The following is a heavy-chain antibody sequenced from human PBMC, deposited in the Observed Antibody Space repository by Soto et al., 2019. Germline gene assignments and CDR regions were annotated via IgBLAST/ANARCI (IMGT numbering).Heavy chain of an antibody. J-gene: IGHJ6*02. CDR2: IYWDDDK. CDR3: AHSRCGGDCLQSYSSHYSYGMDV. V-gene: IGHV2-5*02. CDR1: GFSLSTSGVG. Sequence: QITLKESGPTLVRPTQTLTLTCTFSGFSLSTSGVGVGWIRQPPGKALEWLALIYWDDDKRYSPSLKSRLTITKDTSNTQVVLTMTNMDPVDTATSYSAHSRCGGDCLQSYSSHYSYGMDVWGQGTTVTVSS. D-gene: IGHD2-21*02.